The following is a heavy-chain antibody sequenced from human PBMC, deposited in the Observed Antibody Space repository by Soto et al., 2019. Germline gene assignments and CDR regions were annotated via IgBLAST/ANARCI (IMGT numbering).Heavy chain of an antibody. V-gene: IGHV4-59*01. D-gene: IGHD3-16*01. CDR2: VFYGGT. Sequence: KPSETLSLTCSVSGRSMSSNYWSWIRQSPDKGLEWLGYVFYGGTDYNPSLGGRVSMSVETTKSQFSLKLTSVTVADTAVYYCASYRGALYFESWGPGILVTVSS. J-gene: IGHJ4*02. CDR3: ASYRGALYFES. CDR1: GRSMSSNY.